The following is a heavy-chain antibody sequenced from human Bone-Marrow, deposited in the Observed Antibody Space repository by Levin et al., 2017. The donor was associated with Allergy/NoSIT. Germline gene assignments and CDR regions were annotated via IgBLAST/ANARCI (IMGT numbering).Heavy chain of an antibody. D-gene: IGHD1-26*01. J-gene: IGHJ3*01. Sequence: PGGSLRLSCAASGFTFSDYGMSWVRQAPGKGLQWVSAISGSGEDTYFADSLKGRFTVSRDNSKNILYLRMNSLRADDTAVYYCATTPSIVGATSDLVAFDFWGQGTMVTVSS. V-gene: IGHV3-23*01. CDR3: ATTPSIVGATSDLVAFDF. CDR2: ISGSGEDT. CDR1: GFTFSDYG.